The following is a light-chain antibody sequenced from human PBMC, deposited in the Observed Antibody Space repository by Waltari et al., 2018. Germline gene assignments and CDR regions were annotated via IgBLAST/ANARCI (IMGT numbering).Light chain of an antibody. CDR1: SSDVVHYNL. V-gene: IGLV2-23*01. CDR3: CSYGGYNTPWV. Sequence: QSALTQPASVSGSPGQSITISCTGTSSDVVHYNLVSWYQPHPGQAPKLIMYETNQRPSGVSILCAGSKSGNTASLAVSGLQTEDEAEYYCCSYGGYNTPWVFGGGTKLTVL. J-gene: IGLJ3*02. CDR2: ETN.